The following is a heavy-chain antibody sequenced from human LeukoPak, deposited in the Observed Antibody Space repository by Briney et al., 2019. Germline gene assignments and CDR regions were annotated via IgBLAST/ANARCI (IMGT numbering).Heavy chain of an antibody. J-gene: IGHJ4*02. Sequence: PSETLSLTCTVSGGSISSYYWGWIRQPPGKGLEWLGSIYYSGSTYYNPSLKSRVTISVDTSKNQFSLKLSSVTAADTAVYYCARHELTGTTAPFDYWGQGNLVTVSS. CDR1: GGSISSYY. V-gene: IGHV4-39*01. CDR2: IYYSGST. D-gene: IGHD1-20*01. CDR3: ARHELTGTTAPFDY.